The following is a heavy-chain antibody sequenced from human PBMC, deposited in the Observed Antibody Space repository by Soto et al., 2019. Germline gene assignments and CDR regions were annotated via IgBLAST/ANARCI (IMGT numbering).Heavy chain of an antibody. J-gene: IGHJ4*02. Sequence: PSETLSLTCYVSGGSVSSFCWTWIRQSPGKGLESIAYVCSSESTNYNPSLESRVAISLDTSKNQFSLRLTSVTAADTAVYFCARVRTEYAGLDYWGQGTLVTVPQ. D-gene: IGHD2-2*01. CDR1: GGSVSSFC. CDR2: VCSSEST. V-gene: IGHV4-59*02. CDR3: ARVRTEYAGLDY.